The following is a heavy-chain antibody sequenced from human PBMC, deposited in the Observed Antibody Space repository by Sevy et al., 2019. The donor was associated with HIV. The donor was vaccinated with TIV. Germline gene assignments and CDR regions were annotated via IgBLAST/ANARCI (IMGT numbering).Heavy chain of an antibody. CDR3: ARGARGYSGYDSYYFDY. V-gene: IGHV1-69*13. D-gene: IGHD5-12*01. J-gene: IGHJ4*02. Sequence: ASVKVSCKASGGTFSSYAISWVRRAPGQGLEWMGGIIPIFGTANYAQKFQGRVTITADESTSTAYMELSSLRSEDTAVYYCARGARGYSGYDSYYFDYWGQGTLVTVSS. CDR1: GGTFSSYA. CDR2: IIPIFGTA.